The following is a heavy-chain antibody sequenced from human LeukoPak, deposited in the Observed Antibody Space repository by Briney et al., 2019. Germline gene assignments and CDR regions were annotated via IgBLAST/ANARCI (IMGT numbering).Heavy chain of an antibody. J-gene: IGHJ6*02. CDR2: ISGSGGST. D-gene: IGHD6-13*01. CDR1: GFTFSSYA. CDR3: AKAGYSGSWTDPNYYYYGMDV. Sequence: GGSLRLSCAASGFTFSSYAMSWVRQAPGKGLEWVSAISGSGGSTYYADSAKGRFTISRDNSKNTLYLQMNSLRAEDTAVYYCAKAGYSGSWTDPNYYYYGMDVWGQGTTVTVSS. V-gene: IGHV3-23*01.